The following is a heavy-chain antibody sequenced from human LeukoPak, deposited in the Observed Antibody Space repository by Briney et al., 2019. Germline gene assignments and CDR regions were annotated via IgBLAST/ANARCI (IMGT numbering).Heavy chain of an antibody. CDR1: GFNFINFP. CDR2: IGANGDT. J-gene: IGHJ4*02. Sequence: GGSLILSCAASGFNFINFPMTWFRQAPGKGLEWVSFIGANGDTNYAESPKDRFTISRDNSKRTLFLEMHSLRVEDTAVYYCARWIRMANREFFDWGQGTLVVVAS. CDR3: ARWIRMANREFFD. D-gene: IGHD5-12*01. V-gene: IGHV3-23*01.